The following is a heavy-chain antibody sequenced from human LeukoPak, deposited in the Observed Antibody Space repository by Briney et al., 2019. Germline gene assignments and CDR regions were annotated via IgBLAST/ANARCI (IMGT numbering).Heavy chain of an antibody. CDR1: GLTFSNYA. V-gene: IGHV3-23*01. D-gene: IGHD4-17*01. CDR2: ISANGTGT. J-gene: IGHJ6*03. CDR3: AKGDYGYFYYMDV. Sequence: GPSLRLSCAASGLTFSNYAMKWVRQAPGKGLECVSTISANGTGTYYGDSVKGRFTISRDNSKNTVYLQMNSLRADDTAIYYCAKGDYGYFYYMDVWGKGTTVTVSS.